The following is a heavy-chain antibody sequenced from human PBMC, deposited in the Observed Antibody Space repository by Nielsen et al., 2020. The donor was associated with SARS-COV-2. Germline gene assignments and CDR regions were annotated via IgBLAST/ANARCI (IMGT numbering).Heavy chain of an antibody. Sequence: GGSLRLSCAASGFTVSSNYMSWVRQAPGKGLEWVSVIYSGGSTYYADSVKGRFTISRHNSKNTLYLQMSSLRAEDTAVYYCARVWLGTSGYVNGMDVWGQGTTVTVSS. V-gene: IGHV3-53*04. CDR1: GFTVSSNY. CDR2: IYSGGST. J-gene: IGHJ6*02. D-gene: IGHD5-12*01. CDR3: ARVWLGTSGYVNGMDV.